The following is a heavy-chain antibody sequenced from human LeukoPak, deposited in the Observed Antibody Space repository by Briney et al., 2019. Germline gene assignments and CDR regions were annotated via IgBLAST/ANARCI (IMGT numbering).Heavy chain of an antibody. D-gene: IGHD2/OR15-2a*01. V-gene: IGHV3-74*01. CDR2: IKGDGITT. Sequence: GGALRLSCAASGLTFHNTWMHWIRQAPGKGLVWVSRIKGDGITTTYADSVKGRFTISRDNAKNTLYLQMNSLRAEDTAVYYCAADGEYAFLVWGQGTMVTVSS. CDR1: GLTFHNTW. J-gene: IGHJ3*01. CDR3: AADGEYAFLV.